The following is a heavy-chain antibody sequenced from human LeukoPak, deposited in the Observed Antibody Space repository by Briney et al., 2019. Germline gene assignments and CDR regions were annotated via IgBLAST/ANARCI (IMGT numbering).Heavy chain of an antibody. CDR2: INHSGST. D-gene: IGHD4-11*01. J-gene: IGHJ5*02. Sequence: SETLSLTCTVSGGSISSSSYYWGWIRQPPGKGLEWIGEINHSGSTNYNPSLKSRVTISVDTSKNQFSLKLSSVTAADTTVYYCARGHYSNYRRYRFDPWGQGTLVTVSS. CDR3: ARGHYSNYRRYRFDP. V-gene: IGHV4-39*07. CDR1: GGSISSSSYY.